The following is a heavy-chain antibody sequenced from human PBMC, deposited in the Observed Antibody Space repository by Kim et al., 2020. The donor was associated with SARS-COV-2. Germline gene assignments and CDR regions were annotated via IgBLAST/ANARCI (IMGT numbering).Heavy chain of an antibody. CDR2: ITWKSGDL. CDR1: GFRSDPNA. V-gene: IGHV3-9*02. J-gene: IGHJ4*02. Sequence: GGSLRLSCAASGFRSDPNAMHWVRQAPGKGLEWVSDITWKSGDLDYADSVKGRFTISRDNVRNSLYLQMNSLRPEDTALYYCARDNGGGWHSKYWGQGTLVTVSS. CDR3: ARDNGGGWHSKY. D-gene: IGHD6-19*01.